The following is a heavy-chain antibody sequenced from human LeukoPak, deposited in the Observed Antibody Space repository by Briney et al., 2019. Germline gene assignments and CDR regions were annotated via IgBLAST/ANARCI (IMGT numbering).Heavy chain of an antibody. CDR3: AKKNSYGSGAGDPLDV. CDR1: GFSFSNFG. V-gene: IGHV3-30*18. CDR2: ISHDGSLK. Sequence: GRSLRLSCAASGFSFSNFGMHWVRQAPGKGLEWVAVISHDGSLKYYLDSVKGRFTISRDNSKNTLYPQMDSLRVEDTAVYYCAKKNSYGSGAGDPLDVWGHGTLVTVSS. D-gene: IGHD3-10*01. J-gene: IGHJ3*01.